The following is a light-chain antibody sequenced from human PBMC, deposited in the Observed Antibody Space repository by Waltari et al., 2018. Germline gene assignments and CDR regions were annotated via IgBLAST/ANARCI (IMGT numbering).Light chain of an antibody. J-gene: IGKJ1*01. CDR1: QSVSSSY. V-gene: IGKV3-20*01. CDR3: QQYGSSQGWT. CDR2: GAS. Sequence: EIVLTQSPGTLSLSPGERATLSCRASQSVSSSYLAWYQQKPGQAPRLLIYGASSRATGIPDRFSGSGSGTDFTLTISRLDPEDFAVYYCQQYGSSQGWTFGQGTKVEIK.